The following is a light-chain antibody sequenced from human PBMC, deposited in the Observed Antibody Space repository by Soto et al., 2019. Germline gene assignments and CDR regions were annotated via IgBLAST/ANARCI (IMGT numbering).Light chain of an antibody. Sequence: DIQVTQSPSSVSASVGDRVTITCRASQDIAAYLAWYQHKPGRAPELLIHAASSLQSGVPSRFSGSGSGTDFTLTINSLQPEDFATYYCQQACSFPINFGQGTRLEIK. CDR1: QDIAAY. CDR2: AAS. CDR3: QQACSFPIN. V-gene: IGKV1D-12*01. J-gene: IGKJ5*01.